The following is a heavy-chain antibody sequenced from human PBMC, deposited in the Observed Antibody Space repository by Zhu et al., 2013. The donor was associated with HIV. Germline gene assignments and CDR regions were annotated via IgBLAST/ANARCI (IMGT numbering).Heavy chain of an antibody. D-gene: IGHD3-22*01. J-gene: IGHJ3*02. CDR3: ARGSGDDSSGYYTTLDAFDI. V-gene: IGHV1-3*01. CDR1: GYTFTSYA. Sequence: QVQLVQSGAEVKKPGASVKVSCKASGYTFTSYAMHWVRQAPGQRLEWMGWINAGNGNTKYSQKFQGRVTITRDTSASTAYMELSSLRSEDTAVYYCARGSGDDSSGYYTTLDAFDIWGQGTMVTVSS. CDR2: INAGNGNT.